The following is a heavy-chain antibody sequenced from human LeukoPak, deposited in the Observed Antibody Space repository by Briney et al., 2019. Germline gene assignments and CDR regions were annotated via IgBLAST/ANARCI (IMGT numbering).Heavy chain of an antibody. CDR3: AYCSGGSCYGDWFDP. Sequence: ASVKVSCKASGYTFTSYGISWVRQAPGQGLEWMGWISAYNGNTNYAQKLQGRVTMTTDTSTSTAYMELRSLRSDDTAVYYCAYCSGGSCYGDWFDPWAREPWSPSPQ. D-gene: IGHD2-15*01. CDR1: GYTFTSYG. CDR2: ISAYNGNT. J-gene: IGHJ5*02. V-gene: IGHV1-18*01.